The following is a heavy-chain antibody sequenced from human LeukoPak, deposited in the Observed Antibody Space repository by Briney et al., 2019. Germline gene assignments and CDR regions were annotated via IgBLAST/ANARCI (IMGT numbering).Heavy chain of an antibody. CDR2: IYYSGST. CDR3: ATHRAAVAGDYYP. D-gene: IGHD6-19*01. Sequence: PSETLSLMCTVSGSSMSNRGYYGGWIRQPPGKGLEWIATIYYSGSTYYNPSLKSRVTMSVDTSKNQFSLNLISVTASDTAVYYCATHRAAVAGDYYPWGQGTLVTVSS. CDR1: GSSMSNRGYY. V-gene: IGHV4-39*01. J-gene: IGHJ5*02.